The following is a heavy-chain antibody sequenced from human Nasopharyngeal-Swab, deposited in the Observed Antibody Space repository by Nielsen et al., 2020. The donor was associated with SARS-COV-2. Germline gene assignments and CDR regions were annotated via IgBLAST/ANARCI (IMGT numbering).Heavy chain of an antibody. Sequence: CAASGFTFSSYAMHWVRQAPGKGLEWVAVISYDGSNKYYADSVKGRFTISRDNSKNTLYLQMNSLRAEDTAVYYCASAYGGSYWYFDLWGRGTLVTVSS. D-gene: IGHD4-23*01. CDR1: GFTFSSYA. V-gene: IGHV3-30-3*01. CDR3: ASAYGGSYWYFDL. J-gene: IGHJ2*01. CDR2: ISYDGSNK.